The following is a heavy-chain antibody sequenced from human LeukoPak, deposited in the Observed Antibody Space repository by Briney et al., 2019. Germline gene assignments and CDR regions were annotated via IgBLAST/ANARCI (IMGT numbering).Heavy chain of an antibody. V-gene: IGHV3-66*01. CDR2: IYGGDTT. Sequence: GGSLRLSCAASGFTVSSNYMSWVRQAPGKGLEWVSVIYGGDTTYYADSVKGRLTISRDNSKNTLYLQMNSLRAEDTAVYYCARDAHTGSGTYWGGVDYYYGLDVWGQGTTVTVSS. D-gene: IGHD3-10*01. CDR3: ARDAHTGSGTYWGGVDYYYGLDV. CDR1: GFTVSSNY. J-gene: IGHJ6*02.